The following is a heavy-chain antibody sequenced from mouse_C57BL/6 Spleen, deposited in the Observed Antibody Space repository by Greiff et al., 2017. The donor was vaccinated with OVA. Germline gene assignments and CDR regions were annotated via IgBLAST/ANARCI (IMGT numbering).Heavy chain of an antibody. CDR1: GYTFTDYE. V-gene: IGHV1-15*01. CDR3: TRELGRLDFDY. Sequence: LQESGAELVRPGASVTLSCKASGYTFTDYEMHWVKQTPVHGLEWIGAIDPETGGTAYNQKFKGKAILTADKSSSTAYMELRSLTSEDSAVYYCTRELGRLDFDYWGQGTTLTVSS. D-gene: IGHD4-1*01. J-gene: IGHJ2*01. CDR2: IDPETGGT.